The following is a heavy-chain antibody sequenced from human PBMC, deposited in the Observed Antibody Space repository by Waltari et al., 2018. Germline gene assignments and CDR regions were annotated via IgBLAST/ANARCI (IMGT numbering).Heavy chain of an antibody. Sequence: QLQLQESGPGLVKPSETLYLTCTVSGGSISTTYNWGWIRQPPGKGLEWMGNMQYRGSTFYNPSLKSRVTISLDTSKNQFSLRLSSVGAADTAVYFCGRIAFGDDGGYFQHWGQASLFSVSS. CDR1: GGSISTTYN. J-gene: IGHJ1*01. D-gene: IGHD4-17*01. V-gene: IGHV4-39*01. CDR2: MQYRGST. CDR3: GRIAFGDDGGYFQH.